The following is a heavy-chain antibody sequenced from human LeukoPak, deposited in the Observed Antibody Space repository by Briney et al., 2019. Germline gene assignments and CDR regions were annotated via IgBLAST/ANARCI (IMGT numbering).Heavy chain of an antibody. CDR1: GFTFSDYY. CDR3: ARESALTMVRGVSLPPVPRYYYYGMDV. D-gene: IGHD3-10*01. J-gene: IGHJ6*02. CDR2: ISSSSSYT. Sequence: GGSLRLSCAASGFTFSDYYMSWIRQAPGKGLEWVSYISSSSSYTNYADSVKGRFTISRDNAKNSLYLQVNSLRAEDTAVYYCARESALTMVRGVSLPPVPRYYYYGMDVWGQGTTVTVSS. V-gene: IGHV3-11*05.